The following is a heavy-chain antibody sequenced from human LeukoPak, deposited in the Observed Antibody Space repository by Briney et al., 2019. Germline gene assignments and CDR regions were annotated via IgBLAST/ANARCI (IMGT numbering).Heavy chain of an antibody. CDR3: ARDAWLVGTTNLYYFDY. CDR1: GYAFTGSY. CDR2: INPNSGGT. J-gene: IGHJ4*02. Sequence: ASVKVSCKASGYAFTGSYMHWVRQAPGQGLEGMGLINPNSGGTNYAQKFQGRVTMTRDPSISTAYMELSRLTSDDSAVYYCARDAWLVGTTNLYYFDYWGQGTLVTVSS. D-gene: IGHD1-26*01. V-gene: IGHV1-2*02.